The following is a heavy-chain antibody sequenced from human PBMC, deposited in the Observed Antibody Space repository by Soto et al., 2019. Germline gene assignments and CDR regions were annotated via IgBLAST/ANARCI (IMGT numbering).Heavy chain of an antibody. CDR2: IYPGDSDT. V-gene: IGHV5-51*01. CDR3: ARLRGDYYYGMDV. D-gene: IGHD4-17*01. Sequence: GESLKISCKGSGYSFTSYWIGWVRQMPGKGLGWMGIIYPGDSDTRYGPSFQGQVTISADKSISTAYLQWSSLKASDTAMYYCARLRGDYYYGMDVWGQGTTVTVSS. J-gene: IGHJ6*02. CDR1: GYSFTSYW.